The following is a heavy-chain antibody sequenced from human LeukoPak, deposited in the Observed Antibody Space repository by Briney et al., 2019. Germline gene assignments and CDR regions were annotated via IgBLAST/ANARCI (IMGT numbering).Heavy chain of an antibody. CDR2: INTNTGNP. CDR3: ARDDAFDI. V-gene: IGHV7-4-1*02. J-gene: IGHJ3*02. CDR1: GYTLTELS. Sequence: ASVKVSCKLSGYTLTELSMHWVRQAPGQGLEWMGWINTNTGNPTYAQGFTGRFVFSLDTSVSTAYLQISSLKAEDTAVYYCARDDAFDIWGQGTMVTVSS.